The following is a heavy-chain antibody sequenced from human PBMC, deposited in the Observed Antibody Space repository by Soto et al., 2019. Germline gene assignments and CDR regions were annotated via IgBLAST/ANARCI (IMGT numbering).Heavy chain of an antibody. V-gene: IGHV3-74*01. J-gene: IGHJ4*02. CDR3: ARGAQAAPGHGDS. Sequence: EVQLVESGGGLIQPGGSLRLSCAASGFTFSSYWMHWFRQAPGKGLVSVSHINSDGSTTNYPDSVKGRFTISRDYAKKTLYLQTNSLRDEDTAVYYCARGAQAAPGHGDSWGQGTLVPVSS. CDR1: GFTFSSYW. D-gene: IGHD6-13*01. CDR2: INSDGSTT.